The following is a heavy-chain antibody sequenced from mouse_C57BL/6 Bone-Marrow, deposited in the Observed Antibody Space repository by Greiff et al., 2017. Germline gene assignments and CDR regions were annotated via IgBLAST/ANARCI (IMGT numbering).Heavy chain of an antibody. V-gene: IGHV14-4*01. CDR1: GFNIKDDY. Sequence: VQLQQSGAELVRPGASVKLSCTASGFNIKDDYMHWVKQRPEQGLEWIGWIDPENGDTEYASKFQGKATITADTSSNTAYLQLSSLTSEDTAVYYCTTWAMITTGRPYWYFDVWGTGTTVTVSS. D-gene: IGHD2-4*01. J-gene: IGHJ1*03. CDR2: IDPENGDT. CDR3: TTWAMITTGRPYWYFDV.